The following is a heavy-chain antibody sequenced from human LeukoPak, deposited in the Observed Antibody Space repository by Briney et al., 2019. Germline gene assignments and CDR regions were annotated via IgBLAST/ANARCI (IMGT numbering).Heavy chain of an antibody. CDR1: GYSLSSGYY. CDR2: IYHSGST. V-gene: IGHV4-38-2*01. J-gene: IGHJ1*01. D-gene: IGHD1-26*01. CDR3: ARPYSGSYRAYFQH. Sequence: PSETLSLTCAVSGYSLSSGYYWGWIRQPPGKGLEWIGSIYHSGSTYYNPSLKSRVTISVDTPQNQFSLKLSSVTAADTAVYYCARPYSGSYRAYFQHWGQGTLVTVSS.